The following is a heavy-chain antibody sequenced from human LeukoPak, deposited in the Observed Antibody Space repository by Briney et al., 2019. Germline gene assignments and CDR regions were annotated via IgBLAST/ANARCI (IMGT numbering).Heavy chain of an antibody. CDR3: ARWATYYDHGGYLDY. J-gene: IGHJ4*02. CDR1: GGSISSYY. Sequence: PSETLSLTCTVSGGSISSYYWSWIRQPPGKGLEWIGYIYYSGSTNYNPSLKSRVTISVDTSKNQFSLKLSSVTAADTAVYYCARWATYYDHGGYLDYWGQGTLVTVSS. CDR2: IYYSGST. D-gene: IGHD3-3*01. V-gene: IGHV4-59*01.